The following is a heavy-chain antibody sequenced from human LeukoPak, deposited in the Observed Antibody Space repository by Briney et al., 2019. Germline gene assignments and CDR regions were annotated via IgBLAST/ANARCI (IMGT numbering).Heavy chain of an antibody. J-gene: IGHJ6*03. CDR2: LNPSGGST. Sequence: GASVKVSCKASGYTFTSYYMHWVRQAPGQGLELMGILNPSGGSTTYAQKFQGRVTMTRDTSTTTVYMELSSLRSEDTAVYYCARAAYYYDTSGGVYYYYSYMDVWGKGTTVTISS. CDR3: ARAAYYYDTSGGVYYYYSYMDV. V-gene: IGHV1-46*01. CDR1: GYTFTSYY. D-gene: IGHD3-22*01.